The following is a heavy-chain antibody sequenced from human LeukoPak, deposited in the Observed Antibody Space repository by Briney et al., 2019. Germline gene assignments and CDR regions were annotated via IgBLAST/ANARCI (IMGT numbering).Heavy chain of an antibody. Sequence: GESLKISCKGSGYSFTSYWIGWVRQMPGKGLEWMGTIYPGDSDTRYSPSFQGQVTISADKSISTAYLQWSSLKASDTAMYYCARGLTNYDFWSGSPPGFDYWGQGTLVTVSS. CDR3: ARGLTNYDFWSGSPPGFDY. J-gene: IGHJ4*02. V-gene: IGHV5-51*01. CDR2: IYPGDSDT. D-gene: IGHD3-3*01. CDR1: GYSFTSYW.